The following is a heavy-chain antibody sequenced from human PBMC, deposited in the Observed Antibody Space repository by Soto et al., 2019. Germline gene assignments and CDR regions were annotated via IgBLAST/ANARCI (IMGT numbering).Heavy chain of an antibody. D-gene: IGHD6-13*01. CDR1: GYTFTSYD. Sequence: QVQLVQSGAEVKKPGSSVKVACKSSGYTFTSYDITSVRQATGQGREWIGWMNPNSGNTGYGQKLQGRVTMTRNTSISTAYMEVSSLRCEETAVYYCARCHGVAAGTTEFDYWGQGTLVTVSP. V-gene: IGHV1-8*01. CDR2: MNPNSGNT. CDR3: ARCHGVAAGTTEFDY. J-gene: IGHJ4*02.